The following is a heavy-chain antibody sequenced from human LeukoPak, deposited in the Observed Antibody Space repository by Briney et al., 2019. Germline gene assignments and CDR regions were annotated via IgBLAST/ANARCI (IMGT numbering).Heavy chain of an antibody. CDR1: GGTFSSYA. Sequence: ASVKVSCKASGGTFSSYAISWVRQAPGQGLEWMGGIIPIFGTANYAQKFQGRVTITADESTSTAYMELSSLRAEDTAVYYCARDGTAAGLYFDLWGQGTLVTVSS. D-gene: IGHD6-13*01. CDR3: ARDGTAAGLYFDL. J-gene: IGHJ4*01. CDR2: IIPIFGTA. V-gene: IGHV1-69*13.